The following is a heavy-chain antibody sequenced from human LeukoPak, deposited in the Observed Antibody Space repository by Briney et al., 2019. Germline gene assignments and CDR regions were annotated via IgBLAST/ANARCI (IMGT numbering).Heavy chain of an antibody. CDR2: IYSSGST. CDR1: GYSISSGYY. Sequence: PSETLSLTCTVSGYSISSGYYWSWIRQPAGKGLEWIGRIYSSGSTNYNPSLKSRVTISVDTSKNQFSLKLSSVTAADTAVYYCANMYGRDSGYYYYYMDVWGKGTTVTVSS. CDR3: ANMYGRDSGYYYYYMDV. V-gene: IGHV4-61*02. D-gene: IGHD4-23*01. J-gene: IGHJ6*03.